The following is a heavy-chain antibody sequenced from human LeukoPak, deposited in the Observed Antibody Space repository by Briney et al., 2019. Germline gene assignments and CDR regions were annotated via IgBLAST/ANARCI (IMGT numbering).Heavy chain of an antibody. V-gene: IGHV3-21*01. D-gene: IGHD6-13*01. Sequence: GGSLRLSCAASGFTFSSYSMNWVRQAPGKGLEWVSSISSSSSYIYYADSVRGRFTISRDNAKNSLYLQMNSLRAEDTAVYYCARAPPPGIAAARVSYYYYGMDVWGQGTTVTVSS. CDR2: ISSSSSYI. J-gene: IGHJ6*02. CDR1: GFTFSSYS. CDR3: ARAPPPGIAAARVSYYYYGMDV.